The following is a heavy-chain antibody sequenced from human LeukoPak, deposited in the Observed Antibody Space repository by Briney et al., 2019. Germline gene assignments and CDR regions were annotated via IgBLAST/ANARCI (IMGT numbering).Heavy chain of an antibody. CDR2: INPTGGST. V-gene: IGHV1-46*01. J-gene: IGHJ4*02. D-gene: IGHD3-16*01. CDR3: ARNLGVGDY. Sequence: ASVTVSCKASGYTFTSYYMHWVRQAPGQGLEWMGIINPTGGSTNYAQKFQGRVTMTRDTSTSTVYMELSSLSSEDTAVYYCARNLGVGDYWGQGTLVTVSS. CDR1: GYTFTSYY.